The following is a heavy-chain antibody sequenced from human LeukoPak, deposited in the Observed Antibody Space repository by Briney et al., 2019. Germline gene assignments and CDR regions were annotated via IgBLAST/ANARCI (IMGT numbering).Heavy chain of an antibody. CDR1: GYTFTGYY. Sequence: GALVKVSCKASGYTFTGYYMHWVRQAPGQGLEWMGWINPNSGGTNYAQKFQGRVTMTRDTSISTAYMELSRLRSDDTAVYYCARFRQGAGHYDYWGQGTLVTVSS. D-gene: IGHD6-19*01. V-gene: IGHV1-2*02. CDR2: INPNSGGT. CDR3: ARFRQGAGHYDY. J-gene: IGHJ4*02.